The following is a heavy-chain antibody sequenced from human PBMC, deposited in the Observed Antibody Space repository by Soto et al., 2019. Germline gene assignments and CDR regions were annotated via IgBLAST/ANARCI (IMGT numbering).Heavy chain of an antibody. D-gene: IGHD3-9*01. J-gene: IGHJ6*02. CDR2: ISSSGSTI. CDR1: GFTFSDYY. V-gene: IGHV3-11*01. CDR3: ARDRTYYDILTGYYTGPYWYYYGMDV. Sequence: QVQLVESGGGLVKPGGSLRLSCAASGFTFSDYYMSWIRQAPGKGLEWVSYISSSGSTIYYADSVKGRFTISRDNAKNSLYLQMNSLRAEDTAVYYCARDRTYYDILTGYYTGPYWYYYGMDVWGQGTTVTVSS.